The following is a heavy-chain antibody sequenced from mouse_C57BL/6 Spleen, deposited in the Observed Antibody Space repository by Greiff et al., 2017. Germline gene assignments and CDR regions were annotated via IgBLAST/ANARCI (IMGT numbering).Heavy chain of an antibody. D-gene: IGHD2-2*01. V-gene: IGHV1-82*01. Sequence: QVQLQQSGPELVKPGASVKISCTASGYAFSSSWMNWVKQRPGKGLEWIGRIYPGDGDTNYNGKFKGKATLTADKSSSTAYMQLSSLTSEDSAVYFCARSHGYDYFDDWGKGTTLTVSS. J-gene: IGHJ2*01. CDR3: ARSHGYDYFDD. CDR1: GYAFSSSW. CDR2: IYPGDGDT.